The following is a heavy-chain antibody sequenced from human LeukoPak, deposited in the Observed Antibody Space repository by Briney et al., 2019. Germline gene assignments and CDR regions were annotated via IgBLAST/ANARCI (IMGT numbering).Heavy chain of an antibody. CDR1: VYTFTTYG. V-gene: IGHV1-18*01. CDR3: ARDGYFDL. CDR2: ISAHNGNT. Sequence: ASVTVSFTSSVYTFTTYGIAWVRQAPGQGLEWMGWISAHNGNTNYAQSLQGRVTMTTDTSTNTAYMELRSLRSDDTAVYYCARDGYFDLWGRGTLVTVSS. J-gene: IGHJ2*01.